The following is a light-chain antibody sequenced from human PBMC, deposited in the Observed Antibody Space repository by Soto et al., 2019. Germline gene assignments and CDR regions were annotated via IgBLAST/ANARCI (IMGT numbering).Light chain of an antibody. V-gene: IGLV2-14*01. Sequence: SVLTQPASGSGSPGQAITISCTGTSNDVGGYNYVSWYQQHPGKAPKLMIYDVSNRPSGVSNRFSGSKSGNTASLTISGLQAEDEADYYCSSSTSSSTLEGVFGTGTKVPVL. CDR3: SSSTSSSTLEGV. CDR1: SNDVGGYNY. J-gene: IGLJ1*01. CDR2: DVS.